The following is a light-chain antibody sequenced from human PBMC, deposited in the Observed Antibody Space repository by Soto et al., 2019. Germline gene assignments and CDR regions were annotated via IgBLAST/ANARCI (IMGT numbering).Light chain of an antibody. CDR2: DAS. CDR3: QQYDNLPLYT. CDR1: QDISNY. V-gene: IGKV1-33*01. Sequence: DIQMTQSPSSLSASVGDRVTITCQASQDISNYLNWYQQKPGKAPKLLIYDASNLKTGVPSRFSGSGSGTDFPFTISSLQPEDIATYYCQQYDNLPLYTFGQGTKLEIK. J-gene: IGKJ2*01.